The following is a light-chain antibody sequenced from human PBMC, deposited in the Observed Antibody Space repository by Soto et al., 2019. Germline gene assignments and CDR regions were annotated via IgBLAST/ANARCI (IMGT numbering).Light chain of an antibody. V-gene: IGLV7-46*01. J-gene: IGLJ3*02. Sequence: QAVVTQEPSLTVSPGGTVTLTCGSSTGAVTSGHYPYWFQQKPGQAPRTLIYDTSNKHSWTPARFSGSLLGGKAALTLSGVQPEDEAEYYCLLSYSGAGDWVFGGGTKVTVL. CDR1: TGAVTSGHY. CDR2: DTS. CDR3: LLSYSGAGDWV.